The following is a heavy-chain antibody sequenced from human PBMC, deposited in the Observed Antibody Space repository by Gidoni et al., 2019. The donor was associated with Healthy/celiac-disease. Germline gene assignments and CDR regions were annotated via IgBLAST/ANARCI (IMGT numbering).Heavy chain of an antibody. D-gene: IGHD2-8*01. J-gene: IGHJ6*02. CDR2: ISGSGGST. Sequence: VELVESGGGLLQPGGSLRLFCAASGLSFRSYAMSWVRQAPGKGLEWVSAISGSGGSTYYADSVKGRFTISRDNSKNTLYLQMNSLRAEDTAVYYCAKCILPTRHIYGMDVWGQGTTVTVSS. CDR1: GLSFRSYA. CDR3: AKCILPTRHIYGMDV. V-gene: IGHV3-23*04.